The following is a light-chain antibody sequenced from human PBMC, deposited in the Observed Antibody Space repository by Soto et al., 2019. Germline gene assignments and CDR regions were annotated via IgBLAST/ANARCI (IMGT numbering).Light chain of an antibody. Sequence: QSALTQPDSVSGSPGQSITISCTGTRSDVGGYNYVSWYQQHSVKAPKLMIYDVTNRPSGVSDRFSGSKSGNTASLTISGLQAEDEADYYCSSYTSSSTPYVFGTGTKLTV. CDR3: SSYTSSSTPYV. J-gene: IGLJ1*01. V-gene: IGLV2-14*01. CDR1: RSDVGGYNY. CDR2: DVT.